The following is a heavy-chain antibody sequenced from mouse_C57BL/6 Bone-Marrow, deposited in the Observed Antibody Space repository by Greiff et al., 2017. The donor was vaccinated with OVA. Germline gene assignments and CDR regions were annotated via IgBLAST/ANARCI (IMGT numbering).Heavy chain of an antibody. CDR1: GYTFTSYW. V-gene: IGHV1-55*01. D-gene: IGHD1-1*01. J-gene: IGHJ2*01. CDR2: IYPGSGST. CDR3: ARHYYYYGSSYEY. Sequence: VKLQQPGAELVKPGASVKMSCKASGYTFTSYWITWVKQRPGQGLEWIGDIYPGSGSTNYNEKFKSKATLTVDTSSSTAYMQLSSLTSEDSAVYYCARHYYYYGSSYEYWGQGTTLTVSS.